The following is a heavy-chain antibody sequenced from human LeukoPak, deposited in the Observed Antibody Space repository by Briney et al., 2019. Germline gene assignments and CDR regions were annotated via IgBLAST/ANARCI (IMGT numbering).Heavy chain of an antibody. V-gene: IGHV5-51*01. CDR1: GYSFTSYW. J-gene: IGHJ3*02. CDR3: ARHLTMITVPRDAFDI. CDR2: IYPGDSDT. Sequence: GESLKISCKTSGYSFTSYWIGWVRQMPGKGLEWMGVIYPGDSDTRYSPSFQGQVTISADKSLSTAYLQWSGLKASDIAMYHCARHLTMITVPRDAFDIWGQGTMVTVSS. D-gene: IGHD3-16*01.